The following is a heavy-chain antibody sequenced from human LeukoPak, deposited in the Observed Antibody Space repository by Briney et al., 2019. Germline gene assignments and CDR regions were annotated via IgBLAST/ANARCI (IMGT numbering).Heavy chain of an antibody. D-gene: IGHD1-20*01. CDR2: INYSGST. J-gene: IGHJ6*02. Sequence: PSETLSLTCTVSGGSVSSTTYFWSWIRQPPGKGLEWIASINYSGSTYYNPSLKSRVTISVDTSENQFSLKLSSVTPADTAVYYCARRGITGIDYGMEVWGQGTTVTVSS. V-gene: IGHV4-39*01. CDR3: ARRGITGIDYGMEV. CDR1: GGSVSSTTYF.